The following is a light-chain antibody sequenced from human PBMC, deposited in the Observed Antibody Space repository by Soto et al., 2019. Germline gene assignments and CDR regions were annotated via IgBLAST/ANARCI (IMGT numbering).Light chain of an antibody. CDR2: DVS. CDR1: SSDVGGYNY. Sequence: QSALTQPASVSGSPGQSITISCTGTSSDVGGYNYVSWYQQHPGNAPKLMIYDVSNRPSGVSNRFSGSKSGNTASLTISGLQDEDEADYYCSSYTSSSTRVFGGGTKLTVL. V-gene: IGLV2-14*01. CDR3: SSYTSSSTRV. J-gene: IGLJ3*02.